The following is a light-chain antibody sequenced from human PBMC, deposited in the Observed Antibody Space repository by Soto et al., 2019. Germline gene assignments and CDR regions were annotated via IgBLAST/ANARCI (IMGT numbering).Light chain of an antibody. CDR3: QQASSFPPT. CDR1: QSVRSN. J-gene: IGKJ5*01. V-gene: IGKV3-15*01. Sequence: EIVLTQSPGTLSLSPGERATVSCRASQSVRSNLAWYQQKPGQAPRLLIYGASTRATGIPARFSGSGSGTEFTLTISSLQPEDFATYYCQQASSFPPTFGQGTLLEIK. CDR2: GAS.